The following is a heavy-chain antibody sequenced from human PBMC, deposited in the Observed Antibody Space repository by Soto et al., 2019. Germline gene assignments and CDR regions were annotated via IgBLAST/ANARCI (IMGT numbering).Heavy chain of an antibody. CDR2: IFYDGSHK. Sequence: QVQLEESGGGVVQPGRSLRLSCTASGFAFSDYSMHWVRQAPGKGLEWVAIIFYDGSHKYYADSVKGRFTISRDNSRNTVELQMNSLRAEDTATYFCARRRSTVTTPWFYHGMDVWGRGTTVTVSS. D-gene: IGHD4-17*01. CDR3: ARRRSTVTTPWFYHGMDV. V-gene: IGHV3-33*01. CDR1: GFAFSDYS. J-gene: IGHJ6*02.